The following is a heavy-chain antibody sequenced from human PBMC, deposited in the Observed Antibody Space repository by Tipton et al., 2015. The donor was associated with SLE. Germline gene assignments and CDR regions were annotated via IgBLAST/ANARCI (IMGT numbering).Heavy chain of an antibody. CDR1: GGTFSSYA. D-gene: IGHD6-19*01. J-gene: IGHJ4*02. CDR3: ARERSPGVYSSGWRFDY. V-gene: IGHV1-69*01. CDR2: IIPIFGTA. Sequence: QLVQSGPEVKKPGSSVKVSCKASGGTFSSYAISWVRQAPGQGLEWMGGIIPIFGTANYAQKFQGRVTITADESTRTAYMELSSLRSEDTAVYYCARERSPGVYSSGWRFDYWGQGTLVTVSS.